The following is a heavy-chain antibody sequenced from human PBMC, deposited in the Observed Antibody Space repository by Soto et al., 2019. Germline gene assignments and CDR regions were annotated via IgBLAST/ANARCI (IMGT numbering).Heavy chain of an antibody. J-gene: IGHJ4*02. Sequence: QVLLLESGGGEVQPGASLRLSCAASGFTFSIFGMHWVRQAPGKGLEWVAVISKDGSNKYYADSVQGRFTFSRDNSKNTLYLQMNNLRADDTAIYYCAKQGAVSGDFDHWGQGALVTVSS. CDR2: ISKDGSNK. V-gene: IGHV3-30*18. CDR1: GFTFSIFG. CDR3: AKQGAVSGDFDH. D-gene: IGHD6-19*01.